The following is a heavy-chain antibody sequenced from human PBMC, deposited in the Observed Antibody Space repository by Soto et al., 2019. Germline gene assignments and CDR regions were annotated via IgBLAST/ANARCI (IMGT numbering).Heavy chain of an antibody. D-gene: IGHD2-15*01. V-gene: IGHV4-59*01. J-gene: IGHJ4*02. Sequence: PSETLSLTCTVSGGSINYYYWSWIRQPPGKGLEWIGYISYSGSTNYNPSLKSRVTISLDTSKKQFSLKLGSVTAADTAVYYCARSPSDSRHTLEFDYWGLRTLVTVSS. CDR1: GGSINYYY. CDR3: ARSPSDSRHTLEFDY. CDR2: ISYSGST.